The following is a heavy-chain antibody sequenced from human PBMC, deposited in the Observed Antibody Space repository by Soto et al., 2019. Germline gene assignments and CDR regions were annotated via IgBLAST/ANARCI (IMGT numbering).Heavy chain of an antibody. J-gene: IGHJ3*02. CDR3: ARKGSLAAVDDAFDI. D-gene: IGHD6-13*01. V-gene: IGHV1-69*13. CDR2: IIPIFGTA. Sequence: ASVKVSCKASGGTFSSYAISWVRQAPGQGLEWMGGIIPIFGTANYAQKFQGRVTITADESTSTAYMELSSLRSEDTAVYYCARKGSLAAVDDAFDIWGQGTMVTVSS. CDR1: GGTFSSYA.